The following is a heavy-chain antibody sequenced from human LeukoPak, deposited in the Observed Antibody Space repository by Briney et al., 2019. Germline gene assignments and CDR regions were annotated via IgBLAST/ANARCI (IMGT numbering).Heavy chain of an antibody. CDR3: ARSSVTRQGYYYYYGMDV. J-gene: IGHJ6*02. CDR1: GGSISSYY. D-gene: IGHD4-11*01. CDR2: IYYSGST. Sequence: PSETLSLTCTVSGGSISSYYWSWIRQPPGRGLEWIGYIYYSGSTNYNPSLKSRVTISVDTSKNQFSLKLSSVTAADTAVYYCARSSVTRQGYYYYYGMDVWGQGTTVTVSS. V-gene: IGHV4-59*08.